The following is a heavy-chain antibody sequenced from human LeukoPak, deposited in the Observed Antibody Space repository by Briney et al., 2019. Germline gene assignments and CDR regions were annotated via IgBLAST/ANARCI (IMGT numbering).Heavy chain of an antibody. V-gene: IGHV3-7*01. Sequence: GGSLRLSCAAPGFMFSGYWMTWVRQAPGKGLEWVANIKEDGSEKNYVDSVKGRFTISRDNAQNSLYLQMTSLRVGDTAVYYCAKVRRGGSGGPYYYYMDVWGKGTTVTVSS. CDR2: IKEDGSEK. D-gene: IGHD1-26*01. CDR1: GFMFSGYW. CDR3: AKVRRGGSGGPYYYYMDV. J-gene: IGHJ6*03.